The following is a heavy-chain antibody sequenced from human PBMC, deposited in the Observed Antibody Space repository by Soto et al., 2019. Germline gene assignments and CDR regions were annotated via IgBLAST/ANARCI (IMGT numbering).Heavy chain of an antibody. CDR1: GFPFKSST. Sequence: SVKVSCKASGFPFKSSTVQWVRQARGQGLEWIGWIAVDSGKTKYAHLIQDRVAITRDLSTSTAYMELSSLRSEDTAVYYCAARHCGGGSCYSHEEAFEGWGQGTVVT. D-gene: IGHD2-15*01. CDR2: IAVDSGKT. V-gene: IGHV1-58*01. J-gene: IGHJ3*01. CDR3: AARHCGGGSCYSHEEAFEG.